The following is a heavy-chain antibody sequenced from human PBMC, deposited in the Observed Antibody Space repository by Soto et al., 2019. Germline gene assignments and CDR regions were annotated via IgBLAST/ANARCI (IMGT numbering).Heavy chain of an antibody. V-gene: IGHV4-34*01. CDR2: INHSGST. Sequence: SETLSLTCAVYGGSFSGYYWSWIRQPPGKGLEWIGEINHSGSTNYNPSLKSRVTISVDTSKNQFSLKLSSVTAADTAVYYCARVRAESLLYYYYMDVWGKGTTVTVSS. CDR3: ARVRAESLLYYYYMDV. D-gene: IGHD2-21*01. CDR1: GGSFSGYY. J-gene: IGHJ6*03.